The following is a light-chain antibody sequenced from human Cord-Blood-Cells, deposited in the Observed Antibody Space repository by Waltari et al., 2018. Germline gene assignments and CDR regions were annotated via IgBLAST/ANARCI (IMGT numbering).Light chain of an antibody. V-gene: IGLV2-23*01. CDR3: CSYAGSSTLV. CDR2: EGS. J-gene: IGLJ3*02. CDR1: SSDVGSYNL. Sequence: QSALTQPASVSGSPGQSITISCTGTSSDVGSYNLVSWYQQHPGKAPKLMIYEGSKRPSGVSNRFSGSKSGNTASRTISGLQAEDEADYYCCSYAGSSTLVCGGGTKLTVL.